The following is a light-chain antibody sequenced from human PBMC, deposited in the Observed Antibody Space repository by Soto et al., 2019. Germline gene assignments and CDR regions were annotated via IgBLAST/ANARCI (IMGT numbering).Light chain of an antibody. CDR2: GAS. J-gene: IGKJ4*01. V-gene: IGKV3-15*01. CDR1: QNGRNN. CDR3: QQYNSWPLT. Sequence: DIVMTQAPATLSVSPGERATLSCRASQNGRNNLVWYQQKPGQAPRLLIYGASTRAAGIPDRFSGSGSGTEVTLTISGLQSDECAVYDCQQYNSWPLTFCGGPKVDIK.